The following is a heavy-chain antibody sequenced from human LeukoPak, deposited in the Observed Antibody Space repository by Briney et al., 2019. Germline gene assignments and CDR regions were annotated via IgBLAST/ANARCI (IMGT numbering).Heavy chain of an antibody. CDR1: GFTFSSYA. CDR3: ARGGYYDSSGYSDYFDY. J-gene: IGHJ4*02. D-gene: IGHD3-22*01. V-gene: IGHV3-30*04. CDR2: ISYDGSNK. Sequence: PGRSLRLSCAASGFTFSSYAMHWVRQAPGKGLEWVAVISYDGSNKYYADSVKGRFTNSRDNSKNTLYLQMNSLRAEDTAVYYCARGGYYDSSGYSDYFDYWGQGTLVTVSS.